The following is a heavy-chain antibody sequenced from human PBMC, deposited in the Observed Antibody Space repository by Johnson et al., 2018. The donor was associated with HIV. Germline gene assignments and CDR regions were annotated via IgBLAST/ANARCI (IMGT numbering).Heavy chain of an antibody. CDR1: GFTFGIYG. Sequence: QMLLVESGGGVVQPGTSLRLSCAASGFTFGIYGMHWVRQAPGKGLEWVALISYDGSNEYYGDSVKGRFSISRDNSKKKLYLQMNTLRAEDTAVYYCARDVSYRYDGDGWADAFDIWGQGTMVTVSA. D-gene: IGHD2-21*01. V-gene: IGHV3-30*03. CDR3: ARDVSYRYDGDGWADAFDI. CDR2: ISYDGSNE. J-gene: IGHJ3*02.